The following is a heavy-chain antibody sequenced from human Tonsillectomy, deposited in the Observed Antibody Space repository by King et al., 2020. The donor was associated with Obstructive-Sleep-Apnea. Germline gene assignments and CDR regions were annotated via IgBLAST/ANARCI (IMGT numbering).Heavy chain of an antibody. D-gene: IGHD3-9*01. CDR2: ITGSGGNT. J-gene: IGHJ4*02. CDR3: AKGGEWNYNILTGYYIPPFDY. Sequence: VQLVESGGGLVQPGGSLRLSCAASKFTFSSYAMSWVRQAPGKGLEWVSSITGSGGNTYYADSVKGRFTISRDNSKNTLYLQMISLRAEDTAVYYCAKGGEWNYNILTGYYIPPFDYWGQGTLVTVSS. CDR1: KFTFSSYA. V-gene: IGHV3-23*04.